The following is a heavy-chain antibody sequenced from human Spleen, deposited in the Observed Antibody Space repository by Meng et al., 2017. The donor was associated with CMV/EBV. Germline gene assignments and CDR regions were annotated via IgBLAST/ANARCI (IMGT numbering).Heavy chain of an antibody. CDR3: ARAGAAVTTNFDF. D-gene: IGHD4-17*01. Sequence: QVELVQSGAEMKKPGASVTVSCQASGYTFTNYGIIWVRQAPGQGLEWMGWISGYRGNTKYAQKFQGRVTISADTYTNTVYMEVRSLRSDDTAVYYCARAGAAVTTNFDFWGQGTLVTVSS. J-gene: IGHJ4*02. CDR2: ISGYRGNT. V-gene: IGHV1-18*01. CDR1: GYTFTNYG.